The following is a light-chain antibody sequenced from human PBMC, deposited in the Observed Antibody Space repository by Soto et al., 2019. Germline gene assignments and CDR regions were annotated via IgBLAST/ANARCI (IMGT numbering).Light chain of an antibody. CDR1: TSDVGAYNY. J-gene: IGLJ3*02. CDR3: SSYTTSRSWV. CDR2: EVS. V-gene: IGLV2-14*01. Sequence: QSALTQPASVSGTPGQSITISCTGTTSDVGAYNYVSWFQQYPGKAPKLIIYEVSNRPSGVSNRFSGSKSGNAASLTISGLQAEDEADYHCSSYTTSRSWVFGGGTKVTVL.